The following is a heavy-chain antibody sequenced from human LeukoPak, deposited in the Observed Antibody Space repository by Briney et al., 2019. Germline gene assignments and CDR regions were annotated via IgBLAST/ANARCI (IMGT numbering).Heavy chain of an antibody. CDR1: GFTFSSYA. J-gene: IGHJ4*02. Sequence: PGGSLRLSCAASGFTFSSYAMNWVRQAPGKGLEWVSAMSNSGGSTYYADSVKGRFTISRDNSKSTLYLQMNSLRAEDTAVYYCAKDQGDSIDYWGQGTLVTVSS. D-gene: IGHD2-21*02. CDR3: AKDQGDSIDY. V-gene: IGHV3-23*01. CDR2: MSNSGGST.